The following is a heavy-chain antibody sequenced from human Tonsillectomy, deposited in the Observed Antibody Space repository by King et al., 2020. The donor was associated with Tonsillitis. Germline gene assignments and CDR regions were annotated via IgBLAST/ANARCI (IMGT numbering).Heavy chain of an antibody. CDR2: ISYDGSNK. Sequence: VQLVEXXGGVVQPGXSLXLSCAASGXXFSSYGMXWVRQAPGKGLEWVAVISYDGSNKYYADSVKGRFTISRDNSKNMLYLQMNSLRAEDTAVYYXSXXXAXXXYYXGYXGXXXLXTVS. J-gene: IGHJ4*01. V-gene: IGHV3-30*03. CDR1: GXXFSSYG. CDR3: SXXXAXXXYYXGY.